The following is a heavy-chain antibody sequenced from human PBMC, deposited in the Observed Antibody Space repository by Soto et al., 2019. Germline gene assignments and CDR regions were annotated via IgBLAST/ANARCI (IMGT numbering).Heavy chain of an antibody. D-gene: IGHD6-13*01. CDR2: IYYSGST. J-gene: IGHJ3*02. V-gene: IGHV4-59*01. Sequence: SETLSLTCTVSGGSISSYYWSWIRQPPGKGLEWIGYIYYSGSTNYNPSLKSRVTISVDTSKDQFSLKLSSVTAADTAVYYCARTPGIYLAFDIWGQGTMVTVSS. CDR3: ARTPGIYLAFDI. CDR1: GGSISSYY.